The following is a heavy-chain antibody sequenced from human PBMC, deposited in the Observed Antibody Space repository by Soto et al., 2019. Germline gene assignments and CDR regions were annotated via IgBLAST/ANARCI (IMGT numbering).Heavy chain of an antibody. CDR2: INPNSGGT. CDR1: GYTFTGYY. Sequence: ASVRVSCKASGYTFTGYYMHWVRQAPGQGLEWMGWINPNSGGTNYAQKFQGWVTMTRDTSISTAYMELSRLRSDDTAVYYCARAGLTYHYYYYGMDVWGQGTTVTVSS. V-gene: IGHV1-2*04. J-gene: IGHJ6*02. CDR3: ARAGLTYHYYYYGMDV. D-gene: IGHD2-21*01.